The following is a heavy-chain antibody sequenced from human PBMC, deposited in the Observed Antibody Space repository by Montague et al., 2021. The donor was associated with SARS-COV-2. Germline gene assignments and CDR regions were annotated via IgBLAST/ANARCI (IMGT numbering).Heavy chain of an antibody. J-gene: IGHJ5*02. CDR3: ARAVSGRGDVNWFDP. CDR2: IYYNGYT. D-gene: IGHD3-10*01. CDR1: GDSISTYY. V-gene: IGHV4-59*01. Sequence: SETLSLTCTVSGDSISTYYWSWIRQPPGKGLEWIGYIYYNGYTSYNPSLKSRVSMSVDTSKNQFSLKLTSVTAADTAVYYCARAVSGRGDVNWFDPWGQGTLVTVSS.